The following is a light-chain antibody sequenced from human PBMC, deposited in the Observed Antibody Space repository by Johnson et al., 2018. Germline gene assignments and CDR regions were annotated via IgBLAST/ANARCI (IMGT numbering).Light chain of an antibody. Sequence: QSVLTKPPSVSAAPGQKVTISCSGSSSNIGNNYVSWYQQLPGTAPKLLIYENNKRPSGIPDRFSGSKSGTSATLGITGLQTGDEADYYCGTWDSSLSAGNVFGTGTKVTAL. CDR2: ENN. CDR3: GTWDSSLSAGNV. J-gene: IGLJ1*01. CDR1: SSNIGNNY. V-gene: IGLV1-51*02.